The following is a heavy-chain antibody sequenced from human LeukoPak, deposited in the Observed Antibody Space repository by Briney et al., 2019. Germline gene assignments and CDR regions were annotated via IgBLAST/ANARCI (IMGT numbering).Heavy chain of an antibody. Sequence: GGSLRLSCAASGFTFSDYYMSWIRQAPGKGLVWVSYISSSGSTIYYADSVKGRFTISRDNAKNSLYLQMNSLRAEDTAVYYCARERSSSWYTQQADYYYYGMDVWGQGTTVTVSS. CDR2: ISSSGSTI. V-gene: IGHV3-11*01. CDR1: GFTFSDYY. D-gene: IGHD6-13*01. J-gene: IGHJ6*02. CDR3: ARERSSSWYTQQADYYYYGMDV.